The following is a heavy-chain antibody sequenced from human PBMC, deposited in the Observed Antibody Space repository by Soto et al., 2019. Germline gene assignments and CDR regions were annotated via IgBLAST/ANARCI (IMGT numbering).Heavy chain of an antibody. V-gene: IGHV1-2*02. Sequence: ASVKVSCKASGYTFTGYYIHWVRQAPGQGLEWMGWINPNNGDTNYAQKFQGRVTMTRDTSTSTAYMELSSLRFDDTAVYYCARHSGYDYVFDYCCQGTLVTVSS. CDR2: INPNNGDT. CDR1: GYTFTGYY. D-gene: IGHD5-12*01. J-gene: IGHJ4*02. CDR3: ARHSGYDYVFDY.